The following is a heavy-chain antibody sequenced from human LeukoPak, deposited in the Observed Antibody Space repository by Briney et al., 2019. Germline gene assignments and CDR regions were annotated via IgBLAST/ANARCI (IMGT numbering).Heavy chain of an antibody. D-gene: IGHD5-18*01. V-gene: IGHV4-61*02. CDR2: IYISGST. CDR1: GGSISSGSYY. CDR3: ASGDTAMGVY. Sequence: SQTLSLTCTVSGGSISSGSYYWSWIRQPAGKGLEWIGRIYISGSTNYNPSLKRRVTISVDTSKNRFALKLSSVTAADTAVYYCASGDTAMGVYWGQGTLVTVSS. J-gene: IGHJ4*02.